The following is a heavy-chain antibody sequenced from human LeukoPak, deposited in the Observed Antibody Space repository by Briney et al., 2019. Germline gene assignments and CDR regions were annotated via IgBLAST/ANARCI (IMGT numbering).Heavy chain of an antibody. CDR2: IYYSGST. CDR3: ARAGYSYDYGFDY. J-gene: IGHJ4*02. CDR1: GGSVSSGSYS. V-gene: IGHV4-61*01. D-gene: IGHD5-18*01. Sequence: SETLSLTCNVSGGSVSSGSYSWSWIRQPPGKGLEWIGYIYYSGSTNYNPSLESRVTISVDTSKNQFSLKLSSVTAADTAVYYCARAGYSYDYGFDYWGQGTLVSVSS.